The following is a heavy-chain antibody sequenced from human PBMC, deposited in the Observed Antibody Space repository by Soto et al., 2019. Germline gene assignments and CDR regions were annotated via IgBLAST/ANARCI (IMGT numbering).Heavy chain of an antibody. CDR1: GFTFSSYW. D-gene: IGHD6-6*01. CDR3: ASTLTSYSSSSPYYYYYMDV. V-gene: IGHV3-7*01. CDR2: IKQDGSEK. Sequence: GGSLRLSCAASGFTFSSYWMSWVRQAPGKGLEWVANIKQDGSEKYYVDSVKGRFTISRDNAKNSLYLQMNSLRAEDTAVYYCASTLTSYSSSSPYYYYYMDVWGKGTTVTVSS. J-gene: IGHJ6*03.